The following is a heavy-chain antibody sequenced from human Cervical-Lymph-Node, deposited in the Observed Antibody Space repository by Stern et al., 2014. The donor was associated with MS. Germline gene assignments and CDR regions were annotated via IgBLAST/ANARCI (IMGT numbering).Heavy chain of an antibody. CDR3: ARVDTAMAPDY. J-gene: IGHJ4*02. Sequence: VQLGESGAEVKKPGASVKVSCKASGYTFTSYGISWVRQAPGQGLEWMGWISAYNGNTNYAQKLQGRVTMTTDTSTSTAYRELRSLRSDDTAVYYCARVDTAMAPDYWGQGTLVTVSS. V-gene: IGHV1-18*04. CDR2: ISAYNGNT. D-gene: IGHD5-18*01. CDR1: GYTFTSYG.